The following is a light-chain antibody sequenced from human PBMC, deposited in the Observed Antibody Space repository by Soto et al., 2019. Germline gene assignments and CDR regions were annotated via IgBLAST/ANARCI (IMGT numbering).Light chain of an antibody. V-gene: IGLV2-14*01. CDR3: SAFTGTTYV. CDR2: DVS. CDR1: SSDVGGNKY. Sequence: QSVLTQPASVSGSPEQSITISCTGSSSDVGGNKYVSWYQQYPGKAPKLMICDVSNRPSGVSNRFSGSKSGNTASLTISGLQAEDEADYYCSAFTGTTYVFGTGTKVTV. J-gene: IGLJ1*01.